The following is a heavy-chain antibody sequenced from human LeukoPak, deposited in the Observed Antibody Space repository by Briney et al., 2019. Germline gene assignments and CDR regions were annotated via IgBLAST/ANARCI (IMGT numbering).Heavy chain of an antibody. CDR1: GYTFTGYY. CDR2: INAGNGDT. V-gene: IGHV1-3*03. Sequence: ASVKVSCKASGYTFTGYYMHWVRQAPGQRLEWMGWINAGNGDTKYSQEFQGRVTITRDTSASMVYMDLSSLRSEDMAVYYCARGGASPPANWFDPWGQGTLVSVSS. CDR3: ARGGASPPANWFDP. D-gene: IGHD1-26*01. J-gene: IGHJ5*02.